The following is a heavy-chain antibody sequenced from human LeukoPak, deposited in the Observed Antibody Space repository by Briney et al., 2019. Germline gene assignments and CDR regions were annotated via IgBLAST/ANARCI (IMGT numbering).Heavy chain of an antibody. CDR3: ARAVGTTAYYYYGMDV. D-gene: IGHD1-26*01. CDR2: ISSSGSTI. CDR1: GFTFSSCE. J-gene: IGHJ6*02. V-gene: IGHV3-48*03. Sequence: PGGSLRLSCAASGFTFSSCEMNWVRQAPGKGLEWVSDISSSGSTIYYADSVKGRFTISRDNAKNSLYLQMNSLRAEDTAVYYCARAVGTTAYYYYGMDVWGQGTTVTVSS.